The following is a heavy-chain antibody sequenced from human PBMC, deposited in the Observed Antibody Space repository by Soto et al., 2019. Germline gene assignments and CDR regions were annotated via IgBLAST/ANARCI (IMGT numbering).Heavy chain of an antibody. J-gene: IGHJ4*02. D-gene: IGHD3-3*01. CDR3: ARDVFSNFRGGSPSLYFDY. Sequence: ASVKVSCKTSGFTFTNYALLWVRQAPGQRLEWVGWIHAGNGNTESSEKFQSRVTFTTDTSASTAYMELSSLRSEDTALYYCARDVFSNFRGGSPSLYFDYWGQGSLVTVSS. CDR1: GFTFTNYA. V-gene: IGHV1-3*01. CDR2: IHAGNGNT.